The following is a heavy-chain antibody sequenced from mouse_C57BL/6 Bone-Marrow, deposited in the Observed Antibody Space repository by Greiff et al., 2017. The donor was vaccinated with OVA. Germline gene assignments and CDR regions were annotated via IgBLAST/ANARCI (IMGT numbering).Heavy chain of an antibody. CDR2: ISSGGSYT. D-gene: IGHD3-3*01. CDR1: GFTFSSYG. J-gene: IGHJ2*01. CDR3: ARHPGPLLDY. Sequence: EVQLVESGGDLVKPGGSLKLSCAASGFTFSSYGMSWVRQTPDKRLEWVATISSGGSYTYYPDSVKGRFTISRDNAKNTLYLQMSSLKSEDTAMYYCARHPGPLLDYWGQGTTLTVSS. V-gene: IGHV5-6*01.